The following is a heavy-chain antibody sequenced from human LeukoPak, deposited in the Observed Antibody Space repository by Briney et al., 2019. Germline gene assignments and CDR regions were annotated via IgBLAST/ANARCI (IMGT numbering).Heavy chain of an antibody. J-gene: IGHJ5*02. D-gene: IGHD4-17*01. CDR3: AKSSLRYNWNED. CDR2: TYYRSKWYN. V-gene: IGHV6-1*01. Sequence: SQTLSLTCAISGDSVSRNGAAWNWISPSPWRGLKWLGRTYYRSKWYNDYGLSVKSRITIYPDTSKNQFSLQLNSVTPDDTAVYYCAKSSLRYNWNEDWGQGTLVTVSS. CDR1: GDSVSRNGAA.